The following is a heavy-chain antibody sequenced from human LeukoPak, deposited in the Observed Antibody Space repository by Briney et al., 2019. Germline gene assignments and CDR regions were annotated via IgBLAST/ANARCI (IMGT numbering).Heavy chain of an antibody. Sequence: SETLSLTCAVYGGSFSGYYWSWIRQPPGKGLEWIGEINHSGSTNYNPSLKSRVTISVDTSKNQFSLKLSSVTAADTAVYYCARGTGGSFDYWGQGTLVTVSS. CDR3: ARGTGGSFDY. V-gene: IGHV4-34*01. J-gene: IGHJ4*02. CDR2: INHSGST. D-gene: IGHD2-8*02. CDR1: GGSFSGYY.